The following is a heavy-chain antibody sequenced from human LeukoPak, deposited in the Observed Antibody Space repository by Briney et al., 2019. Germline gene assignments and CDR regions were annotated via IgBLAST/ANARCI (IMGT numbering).Heavy chain of an antibody. D-gene: IGHD3-10*01. Sequence: SETLSLTCAVYGGSFSGYYWSWIRQPPGKGLEWIEEINHSGSTNYNPSLKSRVTISVDTSKNQFSLKLSSVTAADTAVYYCARQSFGGSGSYYTPGYWGQGTLVTVSS. V-gene: IGHV4-34*01. CDR2: INHSGST. CDR3: ARQSFGGSGSYYTPGY. CDR1: GGSFSGYY. J-gene: IGHJ4*02.